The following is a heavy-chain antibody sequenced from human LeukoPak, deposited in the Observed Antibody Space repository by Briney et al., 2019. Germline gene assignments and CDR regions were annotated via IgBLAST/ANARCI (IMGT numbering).Heavy chain of an antibody. CDR1: GYTFTSYA. J-gene: IGHJ3*02. Sequence: GASVKVSCKASGYTFTSYAMHWVRQAPGQRLEWMGWINAGNGNTKYSQKFQGRVTITRDTSASTAYMELSSLRSEDTAVYYCAINMVRGVIGAFDIWGQGTMVTVSS. D-gene: IGHD3-10*01. CDR3: AINMVRGVIGAFDI. CDR2: INAGNGNT. V-gene: IGHV1-3*01.